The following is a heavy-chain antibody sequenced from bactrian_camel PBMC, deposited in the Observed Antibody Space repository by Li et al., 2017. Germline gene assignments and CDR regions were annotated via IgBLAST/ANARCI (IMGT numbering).Heavy chain of an antibody. V-gene: IGHV3S53*01. D-gene: IGHD6*01. CDR1: GYTYC. J-gene: IGHJ4*01. CDR3: AAYRFGGCPNLLGSFND. CDR2: IDRSDRT. Sequence: HVQLVESGGGSVQPGGSLRLSCAASGYTYCMGWFRQAPGKEREGVATIDRSDRTTYGDFVKGRFTISQDNGKNEVYLQMNSLRPEDTGMYYCAAYRFGGCPNLLGSFNDRGRGTQVTVS.